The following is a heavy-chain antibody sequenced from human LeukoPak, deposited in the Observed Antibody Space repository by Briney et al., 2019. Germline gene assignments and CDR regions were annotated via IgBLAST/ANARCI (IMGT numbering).Heavy chain of an antibody. Sequence: ASVKVSCKTSGYTFTAYFMHWVRQAPGQGLEWMGWINTNSGGTNYAQKFQGRVTMTRDTSTSIVYMELSSLGSEDTAVYYCARAGENYYDFYYWGQGTLVTVSS. V-gene: IGHV1-2*02. J-gene: IGHJ4*02. D-gene: IGHD1-26*01. CDR2: INTNSGGT. CDR1: GYTFTAYF. CDR3: ARAGENYYDFYY.